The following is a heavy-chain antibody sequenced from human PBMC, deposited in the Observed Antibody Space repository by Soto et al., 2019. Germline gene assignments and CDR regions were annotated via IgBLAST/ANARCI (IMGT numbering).Heavy chain of an antibody. CDR2: IKSKTDGGTT. D-gene: IGHD3-9*01. V-gene: IGHV3-15*07. J-gene: IGHJ3*02. CDR1: GFTFSNAW. CDR3: TTESRYFDRLGEAFDI. Sequence: GGSLRLSCAASGFTFSNAWMNWVRQAPGKGLEWVGRIKSKTDGGTTDYAAPVKGRFTISRDDSKNTLYLQMNSLKTEDTAVFYCTTESRYFDRLGEAFDIWGQGTMVTVSS.